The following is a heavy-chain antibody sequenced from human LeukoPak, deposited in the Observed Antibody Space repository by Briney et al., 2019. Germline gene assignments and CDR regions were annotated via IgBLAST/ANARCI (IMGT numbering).Heavy chain of an antibody. CDR1: GFAFSSYG. J-gene: IGHJ4*02. Sequence: GGSLRLSCAASGFAFSSYGMHWVRQAPGKGLEWVAVIWYDGSNKYYADSVKSRFTISRDNSKNTLYLQMNSLRAEDTAVYYCARDWYSRATTVDYWGQGTLVTVSS. CDR2: IWYDGSNK. D-gene: IGHD1-26*01. CDR3: ARDWYSRATTVDY. V-gene: IGHV3-33*01.